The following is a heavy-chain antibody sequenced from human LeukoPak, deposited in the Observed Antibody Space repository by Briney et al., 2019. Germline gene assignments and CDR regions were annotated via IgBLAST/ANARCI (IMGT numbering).Heavy chain of an antibody. CDR3: ASGPRNYYYSGSYHY. J-gene: IGHJ4*02. Sequence: SETPSLTCGVSGGSFNSDDYYWHWIRQPPGRGLEWIGYIYYGGNTNYNPSLRSRVTISMDTSKNQFSLKVNSVTAADTAVYFCASGPRNYYYSGSYHYWGQGTLVTVSS. V-gene: IGHV4-61*08. D-gene: IGHD3-10*01. CDR2: IYYGGNT. CDR1: GGSFNSDDYY.